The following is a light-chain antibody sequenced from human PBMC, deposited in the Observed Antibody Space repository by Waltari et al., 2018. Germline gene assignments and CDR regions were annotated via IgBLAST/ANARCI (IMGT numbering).Light chain of an antibody. V-gene: IGLV1-44*01. CDR1: SYNIGSDT. J-gene: IGLJ3*02. CDR2: NND. Sequence: QSVLTQPPSASEAPGQRFPIVCSGRSYNIGSDTVKWYQQLPGTAPKLLIYNNDQRPSGVPDRFSGSKSGTSASLAISGLQSEDEADYYCVTWDESLNGPVFGGGTKLTVL. CDR3: VTWDESLNGPV.